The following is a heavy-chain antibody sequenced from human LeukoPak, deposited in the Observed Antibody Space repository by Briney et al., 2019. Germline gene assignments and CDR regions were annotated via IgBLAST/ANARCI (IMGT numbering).Heavy chain of an antibody. V-gene: IGHV3-21*01. J-gene: IGHJ4*02. CDR2: ISSSSSYI. CDR3: ARDPIAAAASSTVGY. D-gene: IGHD6-13*01. CDR1: GFTFSSYS. Sequence: GGSLRLSCAASGFTFSSYSMNWVRQAPGKGLEGVSSISSSSSYIYYADSVKGRFTISRDNAKNSLYLQMNSLRAEDTAVYYCARDPIAAAASSTVGYWGQGTLVTVSS.